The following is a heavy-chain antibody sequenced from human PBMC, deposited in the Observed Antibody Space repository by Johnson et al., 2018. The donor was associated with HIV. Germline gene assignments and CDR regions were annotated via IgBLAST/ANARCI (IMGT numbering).Heavy chain of an antibody. D-gene: IGHD5-12*01. CDR2: INQDGSEK. Sequence: VQLVESWGNLVQPGGSLRLSCAASGFTFSNFWMSWVRQAPGKGLEWVTNINQDGSEKYYVDSVKGRFTISRDNAENSLYLQLNGLRAEDTALYYCARDVGGWGYRHAFDMWGQGTMVTVSS. V-gene: IGHV3-7*05. J-gene: IGHJ3*02. CDR3: ARDVGGWGYRHAFDM. CDR1: GFTFSNFW.